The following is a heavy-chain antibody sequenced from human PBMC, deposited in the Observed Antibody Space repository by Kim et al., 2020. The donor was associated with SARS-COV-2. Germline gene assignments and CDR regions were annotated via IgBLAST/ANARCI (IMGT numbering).Heavy chain of an antibody. CDR2: INWNGGRT. J-gene: IGHJ4*02. Sequence: GGSLRLSCAASGFTFDDYGMSWVRQALGKGLGWVSGINWNGGRTGYGDSVKGRFTISRDNAKNSLYLQMTSLRAEDTGLYNCARSYSSSWYGGFDYWGQGTLVTVSS. D-gene: IGHD6-13*01. CDR3: ARSYSSSWYGGFDY. CDR1: GFTFDDYG. V-gene: IGHV3-20*01.